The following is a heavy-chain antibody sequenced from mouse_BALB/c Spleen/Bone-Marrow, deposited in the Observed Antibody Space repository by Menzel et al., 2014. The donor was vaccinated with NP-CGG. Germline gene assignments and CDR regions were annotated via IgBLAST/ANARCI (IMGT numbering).Heavy chain of an antibody. CDR2: IYPGDGDT. D-gene: IGHD2-2*01. CDR3: AKVTTGFAY. V-gene: IGHV1-80*01. Sequence: VQLQQSGAELVRPGSSVKISCKASGYAFSSYWVTWVKRRPGQGLEWIGQIYPGDGDTNYNGKFKDKVTLTADKSSSAAYMQLSSLTSEDSAVYFCAKVTTGFAYWGQGTLVTVSA. CDR1: GYAFSSYW. J-gene: IGHJ3*01.